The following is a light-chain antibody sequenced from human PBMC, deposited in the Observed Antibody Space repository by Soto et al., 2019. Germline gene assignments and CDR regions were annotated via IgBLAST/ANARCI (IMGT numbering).Light chain of an antibody. J-gene: IGKJ5*01. CDR2: RMS. V-gene: IGKV2-24*01. CDR3: MQDTQFPPIT. Sequence: VLTQTPLSSPVNLGQPASISCRSSQSLEHSDGNTYLSWLHQRPGQPPRLLIYRMSNRFSGVPDRFSGSGAGTDFTLKISRVEAEDVGVYYCMQDTQFPPITFGQGTRLEIK. CDR1: QSLEHSDGNTY.